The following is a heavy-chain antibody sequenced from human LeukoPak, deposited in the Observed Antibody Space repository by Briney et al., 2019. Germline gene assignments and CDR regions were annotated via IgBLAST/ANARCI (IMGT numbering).Heavy chain of an antibody. D-gene: IGHD6-13*01. Sequence: GESLNLSCKGTGYSFTSYWIGWARQMPGKGLEWLGIIYPGDSDTRYSPSFQGQVTISADKSISTAYLQWSSLKASDTAMYYCARGSSSWYFDYWGQGTLVTVSS. J-gene: IGHJ4*02. CDR1: GYSFTSYW. CDR2: IYPGDSDT. CDR3: ARGSSSWYFDY. V-gene: IGHV5-51*01.